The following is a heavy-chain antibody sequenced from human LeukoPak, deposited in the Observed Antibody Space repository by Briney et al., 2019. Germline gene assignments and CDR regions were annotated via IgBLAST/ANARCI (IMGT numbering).Heavy chain of an antibody. CDR2: ISGSGDSR. Sequence: GGSLRLSCAASGFTFSSYAMSWVRQAPGKGLEWVSGISGSGDSRYYADSVKGRFTISRDNSKNTLYLQMNSLRAEDTAVYYCAKGRSSSSYYFDYWGQGTLVTVSS. CDR1: GFTFSSYA. CDR3: AKGRSSSSYYFDY. D-gene: IGHD6-13*01. J-gene: IGHJ4*02. V-gene: IGHV3-23*01.